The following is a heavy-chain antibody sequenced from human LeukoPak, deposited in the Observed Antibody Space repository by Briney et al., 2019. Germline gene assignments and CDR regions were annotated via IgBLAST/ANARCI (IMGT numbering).Heavy chain of an antibody. V-gene: IGHV3-7*03. CDR3: ARTPLLTYYYDSSGYYSFDY. D-gene: IGHD3-22*01. J-gene: IGHJ4*02. CDR2: INQGGSVR. Sequence: GGSLRLSCAASGFTFSSHWMSWVRQAAGKGPEWVANINQGGSVRYYVDSVKGRFTISRDNAKNSLYLQMNSLRAEDTALYYCARTPLLTYYYDSSGYYSFDYWGQGTLVTVSS. CDR1: GFTFSSHW.